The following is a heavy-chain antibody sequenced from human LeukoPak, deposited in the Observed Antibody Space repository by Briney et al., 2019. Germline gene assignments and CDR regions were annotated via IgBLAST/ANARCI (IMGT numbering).Heavy chain of an antibody. CDR1: GFYLIPSGMC. CDR2: IDGDDDK. D-gene: IGHD1-26*01. CDR3: ARIRYSGSYFDY. V-gene: IGHV2-70*11. Sequence: SGPTLVNPTQTPTLTCTFSGFYLIPSGMCVSWIRQPPGKALECLARIDGDDDKYYNTSLKTRLTIIKDTSKNQVVLIMTNMDPVDTATYYCARIRYSGSYFDYWGQGTLVTVSS. J-gene: IGHJ4*02.